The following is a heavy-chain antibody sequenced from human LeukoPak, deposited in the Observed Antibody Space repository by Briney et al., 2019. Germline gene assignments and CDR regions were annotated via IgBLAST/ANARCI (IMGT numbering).Heavy chain of an antibody. D-gene: IGHD3-22*01. Sequence: PGGSLRLSCAASGFTFSSYAMSWVRQAPGKGLEWVSAISGSGGSTFYADSVKGRFTISRDNSKNTLYLQMNSLRAEDTAVYYCAKGRGYYDSSAYKYYFGYWGQGTLVTVSS. V-gene: IGHV3-23*01. CDR1: GFTFSSYA. CDR2: ISGSGGST. J-gene: IGHJ4*02. CDR3: AKGRGYYDSSAYKYYFGY.